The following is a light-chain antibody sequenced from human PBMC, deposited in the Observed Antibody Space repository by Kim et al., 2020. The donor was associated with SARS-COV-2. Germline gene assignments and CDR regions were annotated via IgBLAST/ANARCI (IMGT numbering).Light chain of an antibody. Sequence: PGERVTLACRASQSVSSSDLSWYQQKPGQAPRLLIYGASSRATGIAARFSGRGSGTDFTLTISSLQPEDFAVYYCQQDYNLLTFGGGTKLEI. J-gene: IGKJ4*01. CDR1: QSVSSSD. CDR3: QQDYNLLT. V-gene: IGKV3D-7*01. CDR2: GAS.